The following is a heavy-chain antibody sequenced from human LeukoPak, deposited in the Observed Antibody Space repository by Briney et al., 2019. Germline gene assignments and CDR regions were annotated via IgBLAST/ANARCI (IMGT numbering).Heavy chain of an antibody. CDR3: ARARRAPMVRGVINWFDP. V-gene: IGHV3-20*04. J-gene: IGHJ5*02. D-gene: IGHD3-10*01. CDR2: INWNGCST. CDR1: GFTFDDYG. Sequence: PGGSLRLSCAASGFTFDDYGMSWVRQAPGKGLEWVSGINWNGCSTGYADSVKGRFTISRDNAKNSLYLQMNSLRAEDTALYYCARARRAPMVRGVINWFDPWGQGTLVTVSS.